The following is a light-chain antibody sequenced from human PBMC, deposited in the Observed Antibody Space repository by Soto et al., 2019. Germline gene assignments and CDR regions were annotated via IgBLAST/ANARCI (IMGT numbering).Light chain of an antibody. CDR2: WAS. CDR3: QQYESTPPT. V-gene: IGKV4-1*01. Sequence: DIVMTQSPDSLAVSLGERATINCKSSQSGLYSSNTKTYLAWYQQRPGQPPKLLIYWASTRESGFPDRFSGAGSWTDFTLNITSLKAEEGAGDDCQQYESTPPTFGHGTHLEI. CDR1: QSGLYSSNTKTY. J-gene: IGKJ2*01.